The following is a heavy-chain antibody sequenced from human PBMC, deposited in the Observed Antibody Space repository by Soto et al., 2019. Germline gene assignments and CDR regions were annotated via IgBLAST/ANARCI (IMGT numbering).Heavy chain of an antibody. D-gene: IGHD2-15*01. CDR3: ARDKGRSPLDY. V-gene: IGHV3-48*01. CDR1: GFTFSSYS. J-gene: IGHJ4*02. Sequence: EVQLVESGGGLVQPGGSLRLSCAASGFTFSSYSMNWVRQAPGKGLEWVSYISSSSSTIYYADSVKGRFTISRDNAKNSLYLQMNSRRAEDSAVYYCARDKGRSPLDYLGQGTLVTVSS. CDR2: ISSSSSTI.